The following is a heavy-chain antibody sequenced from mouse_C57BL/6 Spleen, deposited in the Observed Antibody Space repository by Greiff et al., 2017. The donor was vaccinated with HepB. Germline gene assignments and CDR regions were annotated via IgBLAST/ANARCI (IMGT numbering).Heavy chain of an antibody. Sequence: EVQLQQSGPELVKPGASVKIPCKASGYTFTDYKMDWVKQSHGKSLEWIGDINPNNGGTIYNQKFKGKATLTVDKSSSTAYMELRSLTSEDTAVYYCARSYYGSSPYYFDYWGQGTTLTVSS. J-gene: IGHJ2*01. D-gene: IGHD1-1*01. V-gene: IGHV1-18*01. CDR3: ARSYYGSSPYYFDY. CDR1: GYTFTDYK. CDR2: INPNNGGT.